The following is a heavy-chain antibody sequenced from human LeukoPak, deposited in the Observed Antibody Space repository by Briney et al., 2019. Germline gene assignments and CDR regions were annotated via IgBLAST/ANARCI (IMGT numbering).Heavy chain of an antibody. V-gene: IGHV3-30*01. J-gene: IGHJ6*02. CDR1: GFTFSSYA. CDR2: ISYDGSNK. CDR3: AREGPYDFWSGYYTSYYGMDV. Sequence: GRSLRLSCAASGFTFSSYAMHWVRQAPGKGLEWVAVISYDGSNKYYADSVKGRFTISRDNSKNTLYLQMNSPRAEDTAVYYCAREGPYDFWSGYYTSYYGMDVWGQGTTVTVSS. D-gene: IGHD3-3*01.